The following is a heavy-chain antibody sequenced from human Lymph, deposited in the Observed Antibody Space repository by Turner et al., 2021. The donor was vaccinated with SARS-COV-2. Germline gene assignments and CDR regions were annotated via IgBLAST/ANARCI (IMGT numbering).Heavy chain of an antibody. CDR1: GGSFSGYY. D-gene: IGHD3-10*01. Sequence: QVQLQQWGAGLLKPSETLSLTCAVYGGSFSGYYWSWIRQRPGKGLEWIGEIIHSGSTNYNPSLKSRVTISVDTSKNQFSLKLSSVTAADTAVYYCARAVWVRGVRMDVWGKGTTVTVSS. J-gene: IGHJ6*04. CDR2: IIHSGST. V-gene: IGHV4-34*12. CDR3: ARAVWVRGVRMDV.